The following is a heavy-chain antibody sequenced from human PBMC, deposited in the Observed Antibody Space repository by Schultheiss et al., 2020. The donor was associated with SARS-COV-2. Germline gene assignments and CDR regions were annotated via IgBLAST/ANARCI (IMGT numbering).Heavy chain of an antibody. CDR3: ARGPYYYDSSGPLSLDY. J-gene: IGHJ4*02. CDR1: GGSFSGYY. V-gene: IGHV4-34*01. CDR2: INHSGST. D-gene: IGHD3-22*01. Sequence: SQTLSLTCTVSGGSFSGYYWSWIRQPPGKGLEWIGEINHSGSTNYNPSLKSRVTISVDTSKNQFSLKLSSVTAADTAVYYCARGPYYYDSSGPLSLDYWGQGTLVTVSS.